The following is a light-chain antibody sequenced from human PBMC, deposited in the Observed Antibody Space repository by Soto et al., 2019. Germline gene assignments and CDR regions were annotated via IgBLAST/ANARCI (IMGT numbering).Light chain of an antibody. CDR1: QSISSDS. Sequence: EIVLTQSPATLSLSPGERATLSCRASQSISSDSLAWYQQKPGQAPRLLIYGASSRATGIPDRFSGSGSGTYFTLTISRLEPEDCAVYYCQQYGSSPPYTFGQGTKLEIK. CDR2: GAS. CDR3: QQYGSSPPYT. J-gene: IGKJ2*01. V-gene: IGKV3-20*01.